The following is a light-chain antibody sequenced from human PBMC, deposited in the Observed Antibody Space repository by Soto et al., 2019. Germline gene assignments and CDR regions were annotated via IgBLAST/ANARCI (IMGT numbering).Light chain of an antibody. CDR1: QSVSSSY. V-gene: IGKV3-20*01. CDR2: GAS. CDR3: QQFGNSPST. J-gene: IGKJ2*01. Sequence: EIVLTQSPGTLSLSPGERATLSCRASQSVSSSYLAWYQQKPGQTPRLLIYGASSRATGIPDRFSGSGSGPDFTLTISRLEPEDFAVYYCQQFGNSPSTFGQGTKLDIK.